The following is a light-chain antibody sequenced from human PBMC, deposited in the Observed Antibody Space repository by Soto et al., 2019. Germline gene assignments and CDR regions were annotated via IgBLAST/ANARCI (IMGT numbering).Light chain of an antibody. Sequence: IQMTQSQSSLSASVGDRVTITCRASQRIGNNLNWYQQNPGKAPKLLISEASTLQSGVPSRFSGSVSWTDFTLTIRRLQHENFATYYFVQSNRTPQTCGQGTKVEI. CDR1: QRIGNN. V-gene: IGKV1-39*01. J-gene: IGKJ1*01. CDR2: EAS. CDR3: VQSNRTPQT.